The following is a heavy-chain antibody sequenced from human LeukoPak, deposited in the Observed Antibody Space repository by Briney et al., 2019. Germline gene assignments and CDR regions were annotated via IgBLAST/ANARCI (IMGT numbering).Heavy chain of an antibody. Sequence: GGSLRLSCAASGFIFSSYAMSWVRQAPGKGLEWDSTISGSGGSTYYGDSVKGRFTISRDNSKNTLYLQMNSLRAEDTAVYYCAKGSRGSYDYWGQGTLVTVSS. V-gene: IGHV3-23*01. J-gene: IGHJ4*02. D-gene: IGHD1-26*01. CDR1: GFIFSSYA. CDR2: ISGSGGST. CDR3: AKGSRGSYDY.